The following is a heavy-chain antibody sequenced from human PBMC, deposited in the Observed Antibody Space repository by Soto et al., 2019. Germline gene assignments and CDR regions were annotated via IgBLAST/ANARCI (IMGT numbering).Heavy chain of an antibody. CDR2: VAYDGSKT. CDR1: GFTFSSNG. J-gene: IGHJ5*01. Sequence: QVQLVESGGGVVQPGRSLRLTCAASGFTFSSNGMHWVRQAPGKGLEWVAIVAYDGSKTYYGDSVRGRFTISRDNSENTLYLQMTSLRAEDTAVYYCARWVGGSMYDNSGKYDSWGQGTLVTVSS. V-gene: IGHV3-30*03. CDR3: ARWVGGSMYDNSGKYDS. D-gene: IGHD3-22*01.